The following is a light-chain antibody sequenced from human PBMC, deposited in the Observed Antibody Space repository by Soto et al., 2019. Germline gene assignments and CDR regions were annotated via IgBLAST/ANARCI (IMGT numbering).Light chain of an antibody. CDR1: QGISNS. J-gene: IGKJ3*01. CDR3: RQYKSCPYV. Sequence: DIQMTQSPSSLSASVGDRVTITCRASQGISNSLGWFQQKPGKVPKSLIYDASTVQSGVPSKFSGRGSGTDFTLTISNLEPEDFATYYCRQYKSCPYVVGPGTKVEIK. V-gene: IGKV1-16*02. CDR2: DAS.